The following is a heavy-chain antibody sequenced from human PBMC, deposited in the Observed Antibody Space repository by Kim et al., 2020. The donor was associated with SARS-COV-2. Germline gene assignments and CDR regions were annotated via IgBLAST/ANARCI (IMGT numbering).Heavy chain of an antibody. J-gene: IGHJ4*02. CDR2: IYSGGST. CDR3: ARVADYEVAGAFDY. V-gene: IGHV3-53*01. Sequence: GGSLRLSCAASGFTVSSNYMSWVRQAPGKGLEWVSVIYSGGSTYYADSVKGRFTISRDNSKNTLYLQMNSLRAEDTAVYYCARVADYEVAGAFDYWGQGTLVTVSS. D-gene: IGHD2-15*01. CDR1: GFTVSSNY.